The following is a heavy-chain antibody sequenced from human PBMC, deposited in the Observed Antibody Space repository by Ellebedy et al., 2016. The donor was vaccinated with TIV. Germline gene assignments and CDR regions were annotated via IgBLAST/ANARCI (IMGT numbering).Heavy chain of an antibody. D-gene: IGHD1-26*01. V-gene: IGHV1-3*01. Sequence: ASVKVSCKASGYTFTSYAMHWVRQAPGQRLEWMGWINAGNGNTKYSQKLQGRVTITRDTSASTAYMELSSLRSEDTAVYYCARDFSGLVDTAFDIWGQGTMVTVSS. J-gene: IGHJ3*02. CDR2: INAGNGNT. CDR3: ARDFSGLVDTAFDI. CDR1: GYTFTSYA.